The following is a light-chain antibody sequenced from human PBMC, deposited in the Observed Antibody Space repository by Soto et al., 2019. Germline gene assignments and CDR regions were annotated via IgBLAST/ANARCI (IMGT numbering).Light chain of an antibody. J-gene: IGLJ2*01. CDR1: SSDVGTYNY. CDR2: EVF. Sequence: QSALTQPPSASGSPGQSVTISCTGISSDVGTYNYISWYQQHPGKAPKLIIYEVFKRPSGVPARFSGSKSGNTASLTVSGLQAEDEADYYCSSSAGSKVALGGGTKLTVL. V-gene: IGLV2-8*01. CDR3: SSSAGSKVA.